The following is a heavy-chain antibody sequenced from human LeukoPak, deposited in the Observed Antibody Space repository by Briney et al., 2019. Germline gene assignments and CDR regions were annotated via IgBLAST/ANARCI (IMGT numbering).Heavy chain of an antibody. CDR1: GFTFSSYW. V-gene: IGHV3-74*01. CDR3: ARAVYYSNYLGY. J-gene: IGHJ4*01. CDR2: INSDGSST. Sequence: GGSLRLSCAASGFTFSSYWMHWVRQAPGKGLVWVSRINSDGSSTNYADSVKGRFTISRDNAKKTLYLQMNSLRAEDTAMYYCARAVYYSNYLGYWGQGTLVTVSS. D-gene: IGHD3-10*01.